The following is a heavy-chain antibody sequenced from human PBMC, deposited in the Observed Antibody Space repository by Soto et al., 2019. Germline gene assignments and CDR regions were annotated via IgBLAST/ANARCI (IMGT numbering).Heavy chain of an antibody. J-gene: IGHJ2*01. Sequence: ASVKVSCKASGHTLTGYYMHWVRQAPGQGLEWMGWINPNGGGTNYAQKFQGWVTMTRDTSISTAYMELSRLRSDDTAVYYCARPGGNSSSSCYFDLCGRGTLITVSS. CDR2: INPNGGGT. D-gene: IGHD6-6*01. CDR1: GHTLTGYY. CDR3: ARPGGNSSSSCYFDL. V-gene: IGHV1-2*04.